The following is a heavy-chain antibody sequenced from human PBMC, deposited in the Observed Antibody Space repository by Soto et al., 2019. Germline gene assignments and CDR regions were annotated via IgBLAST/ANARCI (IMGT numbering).Heavy chain of an antibody. D-gene: IGHD3-16*01. CDR1: GFTFSSYA. V-gene: IGHV3-23*01. CDR3: SKAPWGIRAAIFRG. J-gene: IGHJ4*02. CDR2: ISGSGGST. Sequence: PGGSLRLSCAASGFTFSSYAMSWVRQAPGKGLEWVSAISGSGGSTYYADSVKGRFTISRDNSKNTLYLQMNSLRAEDTAVYYCSKAPWGIRAAIFRGWGQGTLVTVSS.